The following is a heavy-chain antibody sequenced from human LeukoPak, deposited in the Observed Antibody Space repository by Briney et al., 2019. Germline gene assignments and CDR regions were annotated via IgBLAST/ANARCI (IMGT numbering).Heavy chain of an antibody. CDR1: GYRLNSYW. CDR3: ARLDPMVVMGLDY. J-gene: IGHJ4*02. CDR2: IYPVDTDT. V-gene: IGHV5-51*01. Sequence: GESLKISWKGSGYRLNSYWIGWVRQGPGKGLGWIGIIYPVDTDTRYSPSFQGQVTISADKSISTAYLQWSSLKASDTAMYYCARLDPMVVMGLDYWGQGTLVTVSS. D-gene: IGHD4-23*01.